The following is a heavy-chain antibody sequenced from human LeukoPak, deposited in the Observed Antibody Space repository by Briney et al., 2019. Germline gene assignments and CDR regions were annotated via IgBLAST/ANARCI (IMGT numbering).Heavy chain of an antibody. CDR1: GGSISSSSYY. J-gene: IGHJ5*02. Sequence: SQTLSLTCTVSGGSISSSSYYWGWIRQPPGKGLEWIGIIYYTGSTYYNPSLKSRVTISVDTSKNQFSLKLSSVTAADTAVYYCARGPREGGSYRKQYNWFDPWGQGTLVTVSS. CDR2: IYYTGST. V-gene: IGHV4-39*01. D-gene: IGHD1-26*01. CDR3: ARGPREGGSYRKQYNWFDP.